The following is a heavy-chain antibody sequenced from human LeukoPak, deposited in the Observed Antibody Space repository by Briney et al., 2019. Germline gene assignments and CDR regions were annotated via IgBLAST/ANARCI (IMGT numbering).Heavy chain of an antibody. Sequence: GGFLRLSCAASGFTFSSYSMNWVRQAPGKGLEWVSSISSSSSYIYYADSVKGRFTISRDNAKNSLYLQMNSLRAEDTAVYYCARGLSNWFDPWGQGTLVTVSS. CDR2: ISSSSSYI. D-gene: IGHD2/OR15-2a*01. V-gene: IGHV3-21*01. CDR1: GFTFSSYS. J-gene: IGHJ5*02. CDR3: ARGLSNWFDP.